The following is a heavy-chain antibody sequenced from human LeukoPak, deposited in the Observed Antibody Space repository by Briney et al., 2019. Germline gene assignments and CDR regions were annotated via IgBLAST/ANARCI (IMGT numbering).Heavy chain of an antibody. V-gene: IGHV5-10-1*01. CDR1: GSPFTSYW. J-gene: IGHJ4*02. Sequence: GESLRISCQGSGSPFTSYWISWVRPMPGKGLEWMGRIDPSDSYTNYSPSFQGHVTISADKSISTAYLQWSSLKASDTAMYYCARVQRGYSYGPYYFDYWGQGTLVTVSS. CDR2: IDPSDSYT. D-gene: IGHD5-18*01. CDR3: ARVQRGYSYGPYYFDY.